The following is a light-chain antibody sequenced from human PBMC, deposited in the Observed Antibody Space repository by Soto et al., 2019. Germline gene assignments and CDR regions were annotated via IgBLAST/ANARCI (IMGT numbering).Light chain of an antibody. CDR1: RSNIGTNT. CDR2: SND. V-gene: IGLV1-44*01. CDR3: SSYTSSSTLVYV. Sequence: QSVLTQPPSASVSPGQRVTISCSGSRSNIGTNTVNWYQHLPGTAPKLLIFSNDQRPSGVPDRFSGSKSGTSASLAISGLQSEDEADYYCSSYTSSSTLVYVFGTGTKLTVL. J-gene: IGLJ1*01.